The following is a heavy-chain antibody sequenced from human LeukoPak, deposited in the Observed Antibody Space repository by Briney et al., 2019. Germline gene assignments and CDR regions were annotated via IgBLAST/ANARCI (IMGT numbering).Heavy chain of an antibody. D-gene: IGHD3-10*01. CDR1: GFTFSSYA. J-gene: IGHJ4*02. Sequence: GGSLRLSCAASGFTFSSYAMSWVRQAPGKGLEWVSAISGSGGSTYYADSVKGRFAISRDNSKNTLYLQMNSLRAEDTAVYYCAEDFYGSATYYFDYWGQGTLVTVSS. CDR3: AEDFYGSATYYFDY. CDR2: ISGSGGST. V-gene: IGHV3-23*01.